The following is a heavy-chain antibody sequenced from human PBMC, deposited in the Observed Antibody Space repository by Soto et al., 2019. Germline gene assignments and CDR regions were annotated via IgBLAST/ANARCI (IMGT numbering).Heavy chain of an antibody. Sequence: ASVKVSCKVSGYTLTELSMHWVRQAPGKGLEWMGGFDPEDGETIYAQKFQGRVTMTEDTSTDTAYMELSSLRSEDTAVYYCPRGGSSRYYYWGAFDIWGQGTMVT. CDR2: FDPEDGET. CDR3: PRGGSSRYYYWGAFDI. V-gene: IGHV1-24*01. CDR1: GYTLTELS. D-gene: IGHD3-22*01. J-gene: IGHJ3*02.